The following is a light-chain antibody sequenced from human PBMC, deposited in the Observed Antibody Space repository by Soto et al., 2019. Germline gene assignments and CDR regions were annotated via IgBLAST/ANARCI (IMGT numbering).Light chain of an antibody. CDR2: GAS. V-gene: IGKV3-15*01. J-gene: IGKJ4*01. Sequence: EIVMTQSPATLSVSPGERATLSCRASQSVSGNLAWYQQKPGQAPRLLIYGASTRATGIPARFSGSRSGTEVTLTISSLQSEDFAVYYWQQYNNWPPLTFGGGTKVEIK. CDR3: QQYNNWPPLT. CDR1: QSVSGN.